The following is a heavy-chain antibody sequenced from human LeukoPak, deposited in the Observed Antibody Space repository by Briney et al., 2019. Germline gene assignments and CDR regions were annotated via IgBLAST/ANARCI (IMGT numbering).Heavy chain of an antibody. J-gene: IGHJ4*02. V-gene: IGHV1-18*01. CDR3: AKGTGYSSSWQLDY. CDR1: GYTFTSYG. CDR2: ISAYNGNT. Sequence: ASVKVSCKASGYTFTSYGISWVRQAPGQGLEWMGWISAYNGNTNYAQKLQGRVTMATDTSTRTAYMEMRSLRSDDTAVYYCAKGTGYSSSWQLDYWGQGTLVTVSS. D-gene: IGHD6-13*01.